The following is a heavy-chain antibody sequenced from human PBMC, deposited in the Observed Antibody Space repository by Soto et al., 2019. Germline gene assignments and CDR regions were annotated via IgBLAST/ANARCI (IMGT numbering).Heavy chain of an antibody. J-gene: IGHJ4*02. D-gene: IGHD4-17*01. CDR1: GYSFTSYW. V-gene: IGHV5-51*01. CDR3: LRQSGDYRSRFAY. CDR2: IYPGDSDT. Sequence: GESLKISCKGSGYSFTSYWIGWVRQMPGKGLEWMGIIYPGDSDTRYSPSFQGQVTISADKSISTAYLQWSSLKASDTAMYFCLRQSGDYRSRFAYWGQGSXVPVSS.